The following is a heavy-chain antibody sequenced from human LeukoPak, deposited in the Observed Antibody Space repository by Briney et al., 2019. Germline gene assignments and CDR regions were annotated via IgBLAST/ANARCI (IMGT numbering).Heavy chain of an antibody. Sequence: PGASVKVSCKASGYTFTGYYMHWVRQAPGQGLEWMGWINPNSGGTNYAQKFQGRVTMTRDTSISTAYMELSRLRSDDTAVYYCARVIDLGYCSSTSCPFDYWGQGTLVTVSS. D-gene: IGHD2-2*01. CDR3: ARVIDLGYCSSTSCPFDY. CDR2: INPNSGGT. V-gene: IGHV1-2*02. J-gene: IGHJ4*02. CDR1: GYTFTGYY.